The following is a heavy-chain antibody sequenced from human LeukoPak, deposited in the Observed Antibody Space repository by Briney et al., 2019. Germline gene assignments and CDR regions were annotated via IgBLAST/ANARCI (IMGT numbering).Heavy chain of an antibody. CDR3: ARDHDFLSGHSRRDFDY. CDR2: INTKTGNP. CDR1: GYTFNDYT. J-gene: IGHJ4*02. D-gene: IGHD3-3*01. V-gene: IGHV7-4-1*04. Sequence: GASVKVSCKASGYTFNDYTMNWVRQAPGQGLEWMEWINTKTGNPTYAQGFTGRFVFSLDTSVSVAYLQINGLEADDTAMYYCARDHDFLSGHSRRDFDYWGQGTLVTVSS.